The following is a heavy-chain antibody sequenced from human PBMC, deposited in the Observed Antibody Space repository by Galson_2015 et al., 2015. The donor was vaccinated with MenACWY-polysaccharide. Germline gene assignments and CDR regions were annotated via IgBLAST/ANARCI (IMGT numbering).Heavy chain of an antibody. V-gene: IGHV3-23*01. J-gene: IGHJ3*02. CDR2: ISGRGGST. D-gene: IGHD4-17*01. CDR1: GFTFSSYG. CDR3: AKERTTVDI. Sequence: SLRLSCAASGFTFSSYGMSWVRQAPGKGLEWVSGISGRGGSTYYADSMKGRFTISRDNSKNTLYLQMNSLRADDTAVYYCAKERTTVDISGQWTMVTVSS.